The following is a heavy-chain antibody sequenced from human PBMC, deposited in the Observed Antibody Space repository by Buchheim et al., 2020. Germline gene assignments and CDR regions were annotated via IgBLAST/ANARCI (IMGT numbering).Heavy chain of an antibody. CDR1: GFIFSDYY. Sequence: QVHLVESGGGLVKPGESLRLSCAASGFIFSDYYMSWIRQAPGKGLEWVSYISASGATRHYADSVKGRSTISRDNAKNSLHLQMNSLTAGDTAVYYCARGRVATDFDYWGQGTL. CDR3: ARGRVATDFDY. CDR2: ISASGATR. D-gene: IGHD5-12*01. J-gene: IGHJ4*02. V-gene: IGHV3-11*01.